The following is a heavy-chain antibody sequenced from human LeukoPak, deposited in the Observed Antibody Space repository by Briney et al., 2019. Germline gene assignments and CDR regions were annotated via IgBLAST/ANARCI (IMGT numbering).Heavy chain of an antibody. J-gene: IGHJ4*02. CDR1: GFSFSTYT. V-gene: IGHV3-21*01. CDR3: ARGAPYYFDY. Sequence: GGSLRLSCVDSGFSFSTYTMNWVRQAPGKGLEWVSLISSTSSYIFYADSVKGRFTISRDNAKNSLYLQMNSLRAEDTAVYYCARGAPYYFDYWGQGTLVTVSS. CDR2: ISSTSSYI.